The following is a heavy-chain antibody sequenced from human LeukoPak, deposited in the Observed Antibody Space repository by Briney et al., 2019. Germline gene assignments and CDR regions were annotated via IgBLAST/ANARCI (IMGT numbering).Heavy chain of an antibody. D-gene: IGHD2-2*01. V-gene: IGHV3-7*01. CDR3: ARFYCSSTSCLEDY. CDR1: GFTFSSYW. Sequence: GALRLSCAASGFTFSSYWMSWVRQAPGKGLEWVANIKQDGSEKYYVDSVKGRFTISRDNAKNSLYLQMNSLRAEDTAVYYCARFYCSSTSCLEDYWGQGTLVTVSS. J-gene: IGHJ4*02. CDR2: IKQDGSEK.